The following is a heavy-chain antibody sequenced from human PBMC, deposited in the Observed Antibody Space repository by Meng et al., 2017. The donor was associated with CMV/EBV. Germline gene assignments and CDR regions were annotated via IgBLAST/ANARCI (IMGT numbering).Heavy chain of an antibody. Sequence: CTFTGYYMHCVRQATGRGLEWMGWINPNSGGTNYAQKFQGRVTMTRDTSISTAYMELSRLRSDDTAVYYCARDFSHTAMVSRGSGYWGQGTLVTVSS. CDR3: ARDFSHTAMVSRGSGY. CDR2: INPNSGGT. V-gene: IGHV1-2*02. CDR1: CTFTGYY. D-gene: IGHD5-18*01. J-gene: IGHJ4*02.